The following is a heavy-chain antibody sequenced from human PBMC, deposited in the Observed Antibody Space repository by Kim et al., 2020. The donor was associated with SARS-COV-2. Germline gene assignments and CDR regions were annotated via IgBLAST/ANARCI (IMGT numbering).Heavy chain of an antibody. D-gene: IGHD3-10*01. CDR2: IVGRGDST. V-gene: IGHV3-23*01. J-gene: IGHJ4*02. Sequence: GGSLRLSCAASGFTFSSYTMNWVRQTPGKGLEWVSAIVGRGDSTYYTDSVRGRFTISRDNSKNTLFLQMNSLRADDTAVYFCAKDPRGTFYSSSGGFSKGGSGYGGKGTLVTVST. CDR1: GFTFSSYT. CDR3: AKDPRGTFYSSSGGFSKGGSGY.